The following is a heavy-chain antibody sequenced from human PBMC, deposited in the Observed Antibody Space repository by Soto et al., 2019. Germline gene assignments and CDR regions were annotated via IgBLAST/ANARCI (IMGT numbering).Heavy chain of an antibody. V-gene: IGHV4-39*01. D-gene: IGHD1-26*01. CDR1: GDSISSGSAY. CDR3: ARHLGPTGPSY. J-gene: IGHJ4*02. Sequence: QLQLQESGPGLVKPSETLSLTCTVSGDSISSGSAYWGWVRQPPGKGLEWIGSFYYSGNTHYNPSLKSRAPISVDTSKNQFSLTLSSVTATDRAVYYCARHLGPTGPSYWGQGTLVTVSS. CDR2: FYYSGNT.